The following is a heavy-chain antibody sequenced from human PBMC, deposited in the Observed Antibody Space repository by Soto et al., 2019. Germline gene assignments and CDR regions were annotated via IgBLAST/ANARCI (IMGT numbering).Heavy chain of an antibody. CDR2: IIPILGIA. V-gene: IGHV1-69*02. CDR3: ARQQWPYGMDV. J-gene: IGHJ6*02. CDR1: GGTFSSYT. D-gene: IGHD6-19*01. Sequence: QVQLVQSGAEVKKPGSSVKVSCKASGGTFSSYTISWVRQAPGQGLEWMGRIIPILGIANYAQKFQGRVTITADKSTSTAYMELSSLRSEDTAVDYCARQQWPYGMDVWGQGTTVTVSS.